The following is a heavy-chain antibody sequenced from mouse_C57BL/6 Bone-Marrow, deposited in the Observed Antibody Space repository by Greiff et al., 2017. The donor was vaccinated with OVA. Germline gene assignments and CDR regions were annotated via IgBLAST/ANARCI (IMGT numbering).Heavy chain of an antibody. CDR3: AIYYYGSSYGWYFDV. CDR1: GFSLTSYG. Sequence: QVQLQQSGPGLVQPSQSLSITCTVSGFSLTSYGVHWVRQSPGKGLEWLGVIWSGGSTDYNAAFISRLGISKDNSKSQVFFKMNSLQADDTAIYYCAIYYYGSSYGWYFDVWGTGTTVTVSS. J-gene: IGHJ1*03. CDR2: IWSGGST. V-gene: IGHV2-2*01. D-gene: IGHD1-1*01.